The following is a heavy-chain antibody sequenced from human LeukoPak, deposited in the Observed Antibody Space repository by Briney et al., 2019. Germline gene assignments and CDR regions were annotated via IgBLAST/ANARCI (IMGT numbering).Heavy chain of an antibody. V-gene: IGHV1-69*01. D-gene: IGHD3-10*01. J-gene: IGHJ4*02. Sequence: SVKGSCEASVGTCSSYAISWVRQAPVQGLEWMGGIIPIYGTANYAQKFQGRVTITADDCTSTACVQLSRLISEDTAVDYGARATMGYASRVYFAYGGEGTLVTVSS. CDR2: IIPIYGTA. CDR3: ARATMGYASRVYFAY. CDR1: VGTCSSYA.